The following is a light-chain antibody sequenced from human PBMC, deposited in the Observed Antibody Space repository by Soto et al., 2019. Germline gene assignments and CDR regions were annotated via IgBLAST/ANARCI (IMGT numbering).Light chain of an antibody. CDR2: GAS. CDR1: QSINSN. V-gene: IGKV3-15*01. J-gene: IGKJ1*01. Sequence: VMTQSPATLSVSPGERATLSCTASQSINSNLAWYQQRPGQAPRLLIYGASTRATGIPARFSGSGSGTEFTLTINSLQSEDFAVYYCQQYNNWWTFGQGTKVEIK. CDR3: QQYNNWWT.